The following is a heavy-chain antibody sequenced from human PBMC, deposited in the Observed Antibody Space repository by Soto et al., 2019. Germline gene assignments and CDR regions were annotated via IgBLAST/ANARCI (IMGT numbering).Heavy chain of an antibody. Sequence: QVQVVQSGVEVRRPGSSVKVSCKASGDTFKNCVISWVRQAPGQGLEWMGGIIPLFGTTDFAQRFQGRLTMTADESTITAYMALSMLRSEDTATYYCAAELGFGKLSVVWGQGTEVIVSS. J-gene: IGHJ6*02. CDR1: GDTFKNCV. CDR3: AAELGFGKLSVV. D-gene: IGHD3-10*01. V-gene: IGHV1-69*01. CDR2: IIPLFGTT.